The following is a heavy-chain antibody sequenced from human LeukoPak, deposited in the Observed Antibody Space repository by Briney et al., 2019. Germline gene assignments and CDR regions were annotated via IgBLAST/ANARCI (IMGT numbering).Heavy chain of an antibody. CDR2: IRYDGSNK. V-gene: IGHV3-30*02. Sequence: PGGSLRLSCAASGFTFSSYGMHWVRQAPGKGLEWVAFIRYDGSNKYYADSVKGRFTISRDNSKNTLYLQMNSLRAEDTAVYYCAGEGNYYGSGSPGAAFDIWGQGTMVTVSS. J-gene: IGHJ3*02. CDR1: GFTFSSYG. CDR3: AGEGNYYGSGSPGAAFDI. D-gene: IGHD3-10*01.